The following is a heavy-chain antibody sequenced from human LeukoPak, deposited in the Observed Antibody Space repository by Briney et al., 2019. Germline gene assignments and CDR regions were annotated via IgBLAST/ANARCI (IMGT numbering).Heavy chain of an antibody. J-gene: IGHJ6*03. D-gene: IGHD4-23*01. V-gene: IGHV4-39*01. Sequence: SETLSLTCTVSGVSISSSNSYWGWIRQPPGKGLEWIGSIYYSGNTYYNASLKSQVSISIDTSKNQFSLRLTSVTAADTAVYYCARLVKPGPGHYYYYMDVWGKGTTVTISS. CDR3: ARLVKPGPGHYYYYMDV. CDR2: IYYSGNT. CDR1: GVSISSSNSY.